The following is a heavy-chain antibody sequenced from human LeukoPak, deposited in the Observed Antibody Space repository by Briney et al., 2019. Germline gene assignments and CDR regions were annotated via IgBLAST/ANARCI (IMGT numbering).Heavy chain of an antibody. Sequence: ASVKVSCKASGYTFTTYGIHWVRQAPGQGLEWMGWISAYNGNTNYAQKFRGRVTMTIDTSTSTAYMELRSLKSDDTAVYYCARVWGYYYDSSGYSDFDYWGQGTLVTVSS. D-gene: IGHD3-22*01. V-gene: IGHV1-18*01. CDR3: ARVWGYYYDSSGYSDFDY. CDR1: GYTFTTYG. CDR2: ISAYNGNT. J-gene: IGHJ4*02.